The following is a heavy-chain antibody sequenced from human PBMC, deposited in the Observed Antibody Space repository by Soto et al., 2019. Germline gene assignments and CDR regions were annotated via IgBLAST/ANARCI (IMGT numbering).Heavy chain of an antibody. Sequence: GGSLRLSCAASGFTFSSYSMNWVRQAPGKGLEWVSSISSSSSYIYYADSVKGRFTISRDNAKNSLYLQMNSLRAEDTAVYYCARGITMIVVVTPMDVWGQGTTVTVS. CDR3: ARGITMIVVVTPMDV. D-gene: IGHD3-22*01. CDR1: GFTFSSYS. CDR2: ISSSSSYI. V-gene: IGHV3-21*01. J-gene: IGHJ6*02.